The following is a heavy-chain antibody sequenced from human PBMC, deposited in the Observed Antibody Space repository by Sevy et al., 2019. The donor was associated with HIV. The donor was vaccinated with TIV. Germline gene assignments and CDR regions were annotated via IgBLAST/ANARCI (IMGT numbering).Heavy chain of an antibody. J-gene: IGHJ5*02. CDR2: ISSSSSTI. D-gene: IGHD6-13*01. V-gene: IGHV3-48*01. CDR3: ARDRAYSSSWYPADWFDP. CDR1: GFTFSSYS. Sequence: GGSLRLSCAASGFTFSSYSMNWVHQAPGKGLEWVSYISSSSSTIYYADSVKGRFTISRDNAKNSLYLQMNSLRAEDTAVYYCARDRAYSSSWYPADWFDPWGQGTLVTVSS.